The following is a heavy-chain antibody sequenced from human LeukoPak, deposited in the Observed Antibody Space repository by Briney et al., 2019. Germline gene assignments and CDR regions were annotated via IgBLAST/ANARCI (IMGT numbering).Heavy chain of an antibody. CDR2: INPNSGGT. J-gene: IGHJ6*02. CDR1: GYTFTGYY. CDR3: ARDPARLPQENYYYYYGMDV. V-gene: IGHV1-2*02. Sequence: ASVKVSCKASGYTFTGYYMHWVRQAPGQGLEWMGWINPNSGGTNYAQKFQGRVTMTRDTSISTAYMGLSRLRSDDTAVYYCARDPARLPQENYYYYYGMDVWGQGTTVTVSS. D-gene: IGHD6-6*01.